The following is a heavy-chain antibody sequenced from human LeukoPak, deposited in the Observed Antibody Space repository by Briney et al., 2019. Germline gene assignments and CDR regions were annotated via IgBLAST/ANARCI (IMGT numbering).Heavy chain of an antibody. CDR3: ARGRSENYYGSGSK. CDR2: INPYTGDT. D-gene: IGHD3-10*01. Sequence: GASVKVSCKASGYPFIGYYLHWVRQAPGQGLEWMGWINPYTGDTNFAQKFQGRVTMTRDTSISTAYVELSRLTSDDTAVYYCARGRSENYYGSGSKWGQGTLVTVSS. CDR1: GYPFIGYY. J-gene: IGHJ4*02. V-gene: IGHV1-2*02.